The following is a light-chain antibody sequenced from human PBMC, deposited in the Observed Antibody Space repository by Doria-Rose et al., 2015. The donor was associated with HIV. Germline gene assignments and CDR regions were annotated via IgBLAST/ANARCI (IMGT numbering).Light chain of an antibody. CDR3: QQYYDTSS. CDR1: QSLLYTSKNY. V-gene: IGKV4-1*01. CDR2: WAS. J-gene: IGKJ3*01. Sequence: EIVMTQSPESLGMSLGERATLNCKSNQSLLYTSKNYLAWYRQKPGQPPKLLIYWASTRQSGVPARFSGSGSGTDFTLTISSLEAEDVAVYYCQQYYDTSSFGPGTTVDIK.